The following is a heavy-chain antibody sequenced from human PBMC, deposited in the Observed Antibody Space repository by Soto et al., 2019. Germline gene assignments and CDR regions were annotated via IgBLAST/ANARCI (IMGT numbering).Heavy chain of an antibody. J-gene: IGHJ3*01. CDR2: ISGSGGSA. CDR3: VREGSGWNARGSFDF. V-gene: IGHV3-23*01. D-gene: IGHD6-19*01. Sequence: EVQLLESGGGLVGHGGSLRLSCAASGFTFSNYAMNWVRQAPGKGLECVSVISGSGGSAYYADSVQGRFTISRDNSKNALYMQMNSLRDEDTAIYYCVREGSGWNARGSFDFWGRGTLVTVTS. CDR1: GFTFSNYA.